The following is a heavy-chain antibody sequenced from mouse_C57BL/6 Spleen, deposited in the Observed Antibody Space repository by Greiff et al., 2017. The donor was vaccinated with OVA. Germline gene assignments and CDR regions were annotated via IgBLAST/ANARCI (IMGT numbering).Heavy chain of an antibody. CDR3: ARREDYGNSLSFDY. CDR2: IHPNSGST. CDR1: GYTFTSYW. Sequence: QVQLQQPGAELVKPGASVKLSCKASGYTFTSYWMHWVKQRPGQGLEWIGMIHPNSGSTNYNEKFKSKATLTVDKSSSTAYMQLSSLTSEDSAVYYGARREDYGNSLSFDYGGQGTTLTVAS. V-gene: IGHV1-64*01. J-gene: IGHJ2*01. D-gene: IGHD2-1*01.